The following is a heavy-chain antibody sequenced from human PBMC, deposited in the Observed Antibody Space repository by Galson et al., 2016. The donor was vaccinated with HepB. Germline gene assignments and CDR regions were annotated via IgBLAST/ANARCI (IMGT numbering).Heavy chain of an antibody. CDR2: IFYGGTT. V-gene: IGHV3-53*01. J-gene: IGHJ6*03. D-gene: IGHD2-2*01. CDR1: GFTVSSYY. CDR3: ARTSYRECTGTRCFNFRYYYYDMDV. Sequence: SLRLSCAASGFTVSSYYMSWVRQAPGKGLEWVSVIFYGGTTYYADSVEGRFTISRDDSMNTLYLQMNSLTAEDTAVYFCARTSYRECTGTRCFNFRYYYYDMDVWGKGTTVTVSS.